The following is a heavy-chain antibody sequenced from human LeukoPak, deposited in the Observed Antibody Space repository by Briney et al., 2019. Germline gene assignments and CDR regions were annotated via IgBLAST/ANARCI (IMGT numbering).Heavy chain of an antibody. J-gene: IGHJ4*02. CDR3: ARLIVPAAIQSPAFDY. V-gene: IGHV3-21*01. CDR2: ISSSSSYI. CDR1: GFTFSSYS. D-gene: IGHD2-2*02. Sequence: GGSLRLSCAASGFTFSSYSMNWVRQAPGKGLEWVSSISSSSSYIYYADSVKGRFTIFRDNAKNSLYLQMNSLRAEDTAVYYCARLIVPAAIQSPAFDYWGQGTLVTVSS.